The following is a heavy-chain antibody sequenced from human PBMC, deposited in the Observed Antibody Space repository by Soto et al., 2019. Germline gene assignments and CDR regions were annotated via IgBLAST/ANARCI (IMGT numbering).Heavy chain of an antibody. J-gene: IGHJ6*02. CDR2: INPNSGGT. D-gene: IGHD1-7*01. V-gene: IGHV1-2*02. CDR3: ARGDWNYLYYGMDV. CDR1: GYTFTGYY. Sequence: GASVKVSCKASGYTFTGYYMRWVRQAPGQGLEWMGWINPNSGGTNYAQKFQGRVTMTRDTSISTAYMELSRLRSDDTAVYYCARGDWNYLYYGMDVWGQGTTVTVSS.